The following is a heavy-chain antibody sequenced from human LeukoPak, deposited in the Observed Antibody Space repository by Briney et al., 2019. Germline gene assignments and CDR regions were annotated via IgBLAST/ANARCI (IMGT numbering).Heavy chain of an antibody. CDR1: GFTFSSYW. Sequence: GGSLRLSCAASGFTFSSYWMHWVRQAPGKGLVWVSRINIDGSSTSYADSVKGRFPILRDNAKNTVYLQMNSLIAEDTAVYYCAKSGYNRFDYWGQGTRVTVSS. D-gene: IGHD5-24*01. J-gene: IGHJ4*02. CDR2: INIDGSST. V-gene: IGHV3-74*01. CDR3: AKSGYNRFDY.